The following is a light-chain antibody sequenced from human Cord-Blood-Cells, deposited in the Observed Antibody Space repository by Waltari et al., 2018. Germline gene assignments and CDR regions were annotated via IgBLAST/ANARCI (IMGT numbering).Light chain of an antibody. CDR3: SSYTSSSTWV. J-gene: IGLJ3*02. Sequence: QSALTQPASVSGSPGQSITISCTGTSSDVGGYNYASWYQQHPGKAPKLMIYDVSNRPSGVSNRFSVSKSGNTASLTISGLQAEDEADYYCSSYTSSSTWVFGGGTKLTVL. CDR2: DVS. V-gene: IGLV2-14*01. CDR1: SSDVGGYNY.